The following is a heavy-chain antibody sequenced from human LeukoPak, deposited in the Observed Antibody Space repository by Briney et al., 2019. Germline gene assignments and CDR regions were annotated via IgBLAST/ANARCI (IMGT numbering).Heavy chain of an antibody. D-gene: IGHD2-2*01. Sequence: GGPLRLSCATSGFTFSSYSMNWVRQAPGKGLEWVSYISSSSSTIYYADSVKGRFTISRDNAKNSLYLQMNSLRAEDTAVYYCARDSRQYYFDYWGQGTLVTVSS. CDR1: GFTFSSYS. CDR2: ISSSSSTI. J-gene: IGHJ4*02. CDR3: ARDSRQYYFDY. V-gene: IGHV3-48*01.